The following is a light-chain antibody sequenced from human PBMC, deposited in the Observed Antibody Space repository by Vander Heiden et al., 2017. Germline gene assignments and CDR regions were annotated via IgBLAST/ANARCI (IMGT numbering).Light chain of an antibody. CDR1: QGISSI. J-gene: IGKJ5*01. CDR2: AAS. Sequence: AIRMTQSPSSLSASTGDRVTITCRASQGISSILAWYQQKPGKAPKLLIYAASTLQSGVPSRFSGSGSGTDFTLTIICLQSEDFATYYCQQYYSYPITFGQGTRLEIK. V-gene: IGKV1-8*01. CDR3: QQYYSYPIT.